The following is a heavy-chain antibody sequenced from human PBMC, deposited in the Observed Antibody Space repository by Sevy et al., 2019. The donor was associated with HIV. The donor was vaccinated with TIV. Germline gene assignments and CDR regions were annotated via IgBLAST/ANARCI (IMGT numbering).Heavy chain of an antibody. V-gene: IGHV3-49*04. Sequence: GGSLRLSCTASGFTFTDYAMNWVPQSPGKGLEWVAFFKRKADGGTLDHAASVKGRFTISRDDSKNIAYLQMNDLKTEDTGVYYCTLCKGAQSVFDYWGQGALVTVSS. CDR1: GFTFTDYA. CDR3: TLCKGAQSVFDY. CDR2: FKRKADGGTL. D-gene: IGHD1-26*01. J-gene: IGHJ4*02.